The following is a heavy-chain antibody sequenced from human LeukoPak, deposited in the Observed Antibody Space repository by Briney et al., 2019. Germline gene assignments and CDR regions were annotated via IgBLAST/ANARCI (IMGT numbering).Heavy chain of an antibody. CDR1: GGSISSYY. J-gene: IGHJ3*02. V-gene: IGHV4-59*01. CDR3: ARVESGYYGSGSYYNAVGAFDI. D-gene: IGHD3-10*01. CDR2: IYYSGST. Sequence: SETLSLTCTVSGGSISSYYWSWIRQPPGKGLEWIGYIYYSGSTNYNPSLKSRVTISVDTSKNQFSLKLSSVTAADTAVYYCARVESGYYGSGSYYNAVGAFDIWGQGTMVTVSS.